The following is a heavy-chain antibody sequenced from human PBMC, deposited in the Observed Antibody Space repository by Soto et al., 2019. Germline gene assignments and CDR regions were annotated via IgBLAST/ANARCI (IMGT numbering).Heavy chain of an antibody. V-gene: IGHV3-23*01. CDR1: GFTFSIYA. CDR3: ARDQYHNSGRGYFDY. CDR2: ISGSGGTT. J-gene: IGHJ4*02. D-gene: IGHD3-10*01. Sequence: GGSLRLSCAASGFTFSIYAMGWVRQAPGRGLEWVSLISGSGGTTFYADSVKGQFTIYRDNSKNTLFLQMNSLRADDTAVYYCARDQYHNSGRGYFDYWGQGTLVTVSS.